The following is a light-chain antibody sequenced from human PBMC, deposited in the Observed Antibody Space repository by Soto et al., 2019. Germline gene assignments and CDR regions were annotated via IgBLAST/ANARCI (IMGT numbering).Light chain of an antibody. CDR3: QQYNSWPPLT. CDR2: GAS. J-gene: IGKJ4*01. Sequence: EIVMTQSPATLSVSPGERATLSCRASQSVSSNLAWYQQKPGQAPRLLIYGASTRATGIPARFSGSGSGTDFTLTIISLQSEDRAVYYCQQYNSWPPLTFGGGTKVEIK. CDR1: QSVSSN. V-gene: IGKV3-15*01.